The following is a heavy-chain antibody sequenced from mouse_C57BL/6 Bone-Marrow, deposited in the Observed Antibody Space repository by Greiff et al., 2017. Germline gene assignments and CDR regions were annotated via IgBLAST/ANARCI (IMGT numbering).Heavy chain of an antibody. Sequence: VQLKESGPELVKPGASVKISCKASGYSFTDYNMNWVKQSNGTSLEWIGVINPNYGTTSYNQKFKGKATLTVDQSSSTAYMQLNSLTSEDSAVYYCARGYDYDYAMDYWGQGTSVTVSS. D-gene: IGHD2-4*01. CDR3: ARGYDYDYAMDY. J-gene: IGHJ4*01. V-gene: IGHV1-39*01. CDR1: GYSFTDYN. CDR2: INPNYGTT.